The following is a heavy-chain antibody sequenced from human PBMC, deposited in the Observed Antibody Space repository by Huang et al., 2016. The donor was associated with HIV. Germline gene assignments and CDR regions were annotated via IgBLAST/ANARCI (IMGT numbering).Heavy chain of an antibody. D-gene: IGHD4-17*01. CDR3: SPTGDDYFYYYMDV. CDR1: GFIFNDFA. V-gene: IGHV3-49*03. CDR2: VRRIAFGGAS. J-gene: IGHJ6*03. Sequence: VESGGDAVQSGRSLRLSCRGSGFIFNDFAINWFRQSPRKGLGWIGFVRRIAFGGASKSAPSVKDRFSVSRDEAKNVAFLQMENLQVDDTAVYYCSPTGDDYFYYYMDVWGNGTTVIVS.